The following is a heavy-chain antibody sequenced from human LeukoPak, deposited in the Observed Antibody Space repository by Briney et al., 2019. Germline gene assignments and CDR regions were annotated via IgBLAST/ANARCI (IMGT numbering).Heavy chain of an antibody. CDR2: IWYDGSNK. Sequence: GGSLRLSCAASGFTFSSYGMHWVRQAPGKGLEWVAVIWYDGSNKYYADSVKGRFTISRDNSKNTLYLQMNSLRAEDTAVYYCARGGPDGAADYWGQGTLVTVSS. V-gene: IGHV3-33*01. D-gene: IGHD5-24*01. CDR1: GFTFSSYG. J-gene: IGHJ4*02. CDR3: ARGGPDGAADY.